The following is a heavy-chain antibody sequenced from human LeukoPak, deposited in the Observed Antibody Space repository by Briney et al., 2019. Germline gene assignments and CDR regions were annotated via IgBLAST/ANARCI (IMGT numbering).Heavy chain of an antibody. CDR2: IKHDGSVK. Sequence: GGSLRLSCAASGFTFTNSWMSWARQAPGKGLEWLANIKHDGSVKNYVDSVKGRFTISRDNAKNSVYLQMSSLRVEDTAVYFCAGTSYYFHYWGQGTLVTVSP. V-gene: IGHV3-7*01. CDR3: AGTSYYFHY. J-gene: IGHJ4*02. CDR1: GFTFTNSW.